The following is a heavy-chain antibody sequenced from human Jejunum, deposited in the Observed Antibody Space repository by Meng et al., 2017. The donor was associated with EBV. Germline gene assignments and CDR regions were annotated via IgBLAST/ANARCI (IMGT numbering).Heavy chain of an antibody. CDR2: ISSGGFT. Sequence: VQLQESGPGLVKPSETLFLTCTVSGASITDYNWSWIRLSPGEGLEWIGYISSGGFTNPNPSLKSRVAMSADTSKNQISLKLTSVTTADTAFYYCARAYYYGSGNYAWFGPWGPGTLVTVSS. D-gene: IGHD3-10*01. CDR1: GASITDYN. CDR3: ARAYYYGSGNYAWFGP. V-gene: IGHV4-59*01. J-gene: IGHJ5*02.